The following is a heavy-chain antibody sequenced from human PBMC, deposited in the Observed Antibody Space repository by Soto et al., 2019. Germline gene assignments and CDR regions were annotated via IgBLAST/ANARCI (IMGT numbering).Heavy chain of an antibody. CDR2: ISSSSSTI. CDR3: AREGGDFWSGSGYYYYMDV. V-gene: IGHV3-48*01. Sequence: EVQLVESGGGLVQPGGSLRLSCAASGFTFSSYSMNWVRQAPGKGLEWVSYISSSSSTIYYADSVKGRFTISRDNAKNSLYLHMNSLRAEDTAVYYCAREGGDFWSGSGYYYYMDVWGKGTTVTVSS. D-gene: IGHD3-3*01. CDR1: GFTFSSYS. J-gene: IGHJ6*03.